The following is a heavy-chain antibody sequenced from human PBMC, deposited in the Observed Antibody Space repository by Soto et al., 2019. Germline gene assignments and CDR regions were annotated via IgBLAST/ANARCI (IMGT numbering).Heavy chain of an antibody. Sequence: SETLSLTCAVYGGSFSGYYWSWIRQPPGKGLEWIGEINHSGSTNYNPSLKSRVTISVDTSKNQFSLKLSSVTAADTAVYYCASGTWLRLANWGQGTLVTVSS. D-gene: IGHD5-12*01. CDR2: INHSGST. V-gene: IGHV4-34*01. CDR1: GGSFSGYY. CDR3: ASGTWLRLAN. J-gene: IGHJ4*02.